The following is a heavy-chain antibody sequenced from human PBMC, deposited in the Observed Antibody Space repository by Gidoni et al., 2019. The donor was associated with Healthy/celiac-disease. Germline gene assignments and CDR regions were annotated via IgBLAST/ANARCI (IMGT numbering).Heavy chain of an antibody. CDR2: ISSSSSNI. CDR1: GFTFSSSS. D-gene: IGHD4-4*01. V-gene: IGHV3-21*06. J-gene: IGHJ4*02. Sequence: VQLVESGGGLVKPGGSRSLSCAASGFTFSSSSMNWVRQAPGKGLEWVSSISSSSSNIYYADSVKGRFTITRDNAKNSLYLEMNSRSAEDTAVYYCAESYRGWGQGTLVTVSS. CDR3: AESYRG.